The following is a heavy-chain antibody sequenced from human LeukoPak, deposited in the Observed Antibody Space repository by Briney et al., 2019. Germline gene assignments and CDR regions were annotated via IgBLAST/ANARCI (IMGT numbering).Heavy chain of an antibody. J-gene: IGHJ4*02. CDR3: AREGYYNGDYGEY. V-gene: IGHV1-18*01. CDR2: ISAYNGNT. D-gene: IGHD4-17*01. Sequence: ASVKVYCKASGGTFSSCAISWVRQAPGQGLAWMGWISAYNGNTNYAQKLQGRVTMTTDTSTSTAYMELRSLRSDDTAVYYCAREGYYNGDYGEYWGQGTLVTVSS. CDR1: GGTFSSCA.